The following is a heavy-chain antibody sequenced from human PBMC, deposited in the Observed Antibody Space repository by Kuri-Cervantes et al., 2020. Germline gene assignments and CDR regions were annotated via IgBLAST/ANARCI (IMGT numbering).Heavy chain of an antibody. CDR3: ATTGDIVVVVAATPAEYFQH. J-gene: IGHJ1*01. Sequence: SVKVSCKASGGTFSSYAISWVRQAPGQGLEWMGGIIPIFGTANYAQKFQGRVTITTDESTSTAYMELSSLRSEDTAVYYYATTGDIVVVVAATPAEYFQHWGQGTLVTVSS. CDR2: IIPIFGTA. V-gene: IGHV1-69*05. CDR1: GGTFSSYA. D-gene: IGHD2-15*01.